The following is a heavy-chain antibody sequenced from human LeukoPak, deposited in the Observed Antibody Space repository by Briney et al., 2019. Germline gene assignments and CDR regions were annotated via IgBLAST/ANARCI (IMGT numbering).Heavy chain of an antibody. V-gene: IGHV4-39*07. J-gene: IGHJ6*02. Sequence: SETLSLTCTVSGGSISSSSYYWSWIRQPPGKGLEWIGEINHSGSTNYNPSLKSRVTISVDTSKNQFSLKLSSVTAADTAVYYCARGRQLLWFGELTPRKGMDVWGQGTTVTVSS. CDR1: GGSISSSSYY. D-gene: IGHD3-10*01. CDR2: INHSGST. CDR3: ARGRQLLWFGELTPRKGMDV.